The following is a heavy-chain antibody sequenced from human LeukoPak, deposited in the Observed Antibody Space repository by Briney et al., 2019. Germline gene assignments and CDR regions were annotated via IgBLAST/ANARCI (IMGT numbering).Heavy chain of an antibody. CDR3: ARDKYYDILTGYSANYYMDV. Sequence: ASVKVSCKASGYTFTSYGISWVRQAPGQGLEWMGWISAYNGNTNYAQKLQGRVTMTTDTSTSTAYMELRSLRSDDTAVYYCARDKYYDILTGYSANYYMDVWGKGTTVTISS. CDR1: GYTFTSYG. D-gene: IGHD3-9*01. J-gene: IGHJ6*03. CDR2: ISAYNGNT. V-gene: IGHV1-18*01.